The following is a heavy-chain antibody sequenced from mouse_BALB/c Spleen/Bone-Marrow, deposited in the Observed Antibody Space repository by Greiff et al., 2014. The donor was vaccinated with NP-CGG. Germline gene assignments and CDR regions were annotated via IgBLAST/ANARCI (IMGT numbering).Heavy chain of an antibody. V-gene: IGHV5-2*01. Sequence: EVKLQESGGGLVQPGESLKLSCESNEYEFPSHDMSWVRKTPEKRLELVAAINSDGGSTYYPDTMERRFIISRDNTKKTLYLQMSSPRSEDTALYYCARRGDYDWFAYWGQGTQVTVSA. D-gene: IGHD2-4*01. CDR3: ARRGDYDWFAY. CDR2: INSDGGST. J-gene: IGHJ3*01. CDR1: EYEFPSHD.